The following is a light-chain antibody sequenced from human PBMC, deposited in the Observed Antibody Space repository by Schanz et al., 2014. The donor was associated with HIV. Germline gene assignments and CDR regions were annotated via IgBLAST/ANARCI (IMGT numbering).Light chain of an antibody. CDR2: RNN. Sequence: SVLIQPPSASGTPGQRVTISCSGSTSNIGSNYVFWYQQLPGTAPKLLIYRNNQRPSGVPDRFSGSKSGTSASLAISGLRSEDEADYYCAAWDDSLKAMVFGGGTKLTVL. CDR1: TSNIGSNY. V-gene: IGLV1-47*01. J-gene: IGLJ2*01. CDR3: AAWDDSLKAMV.